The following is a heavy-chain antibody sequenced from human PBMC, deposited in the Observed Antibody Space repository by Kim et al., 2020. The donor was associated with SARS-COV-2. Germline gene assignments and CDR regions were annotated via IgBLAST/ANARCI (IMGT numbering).Heavy chain of an antibody. CDR2: VYYTGST. J-gene: IGHJ4*02. Sequence: SETLSLTCTVSGASISSSGYYWGWIRQPPGKGLEWIGSVYYTGSTYYNPSLKSRVTISVDTSKNQFSLKLSSVTAADTAVYYCARHFRGTYIRFLGLFQFYDWGQGTLVTVSS. CDR1: GASISSSGYY. V-gene: IGHV4-39*01. D-gene: IGHD2-21*01. CDR3: ARHFRGTYIRFLGLFQFYD.